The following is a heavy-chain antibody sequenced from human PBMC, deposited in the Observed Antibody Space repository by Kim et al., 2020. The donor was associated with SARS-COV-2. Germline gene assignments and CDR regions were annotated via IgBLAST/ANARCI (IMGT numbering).Heavy chain of an antibody. CDR2: IYYSGTT. V-gene: IGHV4-59*01. D-gene: IGHD6-25*01. CDR3: ATPEGSGNWHHFDY. CDR1: SDSISSYY. J-gene: IGHJ4*02. Sequence: SETLSLTCTVSSDSISSYYCSWIRQLPGKGLEWIGYIYYSGTTNYNPSLNSRVTISWDTSKNQFSLKLTSVTAADTAVYYCATPEGSGNWHHFDYWGQGT.